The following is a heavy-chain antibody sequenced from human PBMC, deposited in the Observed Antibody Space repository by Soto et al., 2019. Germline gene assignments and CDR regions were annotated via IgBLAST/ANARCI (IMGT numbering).Heavy chain of an antibody. CDR1: GGTFSSYA. J-gene: IGHJ6*02. D-gene: IGHD2-2*01. CDR3: ARIVVVPAATYYYYYYGMDV. V-gene: IGHV1-69*01. CDR2: IIPIFGTA. Sequence: QVQLVQSGAEVKKPGSSVKVSCKASGGTFSSYAISWVRQAPGQGLEWMGGIIPIFGTANYAQKFQGRVTITADESTSTAYMELCSLRAEDTAVYYCARIVVVPAATYYYYYYGMDVWGQGTTVTVSS.